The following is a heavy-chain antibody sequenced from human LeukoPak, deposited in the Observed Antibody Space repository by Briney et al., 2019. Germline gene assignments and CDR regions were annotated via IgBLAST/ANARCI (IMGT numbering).Heavy chain of an antibody. CDR3: AKDREWELLSGGFDY. V-gene: IGHV3-7*01. Sequence: GGSLRFPCAASGFPFSSYWMSWVRQAPGKGLGWVANIKQDGSEKYYVDSVKGRFTISRDNAKNSLYLQMNSLRAEDTAVYYCAKDREWELLSGGFDYWGQGTLVTVSS. CDR2: IKQDGSEK. J-gene: IGHJ4*02. CDR1: GFPFSSYW. D-gene: IGHD1-26*01.